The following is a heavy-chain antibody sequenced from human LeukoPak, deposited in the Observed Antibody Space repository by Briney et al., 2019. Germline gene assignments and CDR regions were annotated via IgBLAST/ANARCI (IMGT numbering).Heavy chain of an antibody. Sequence: PGGSLRLSCAASGFTFSSYAMHWVRQAPGKGLEWVAVISYDGSNKYYADSVKGRFTISRDNSKNTLYLQMNSLRAEDTAVYYCARGWAVVHQFDYWGQGTLVTVSS. J-gene: IGHJ4*02. CDR1: GFTFSSYA. D-gene: IGHD1-26*01. V-gene: IGHV3-30-3*01. CDR3: ARGWAVVHQFDY. CDR2: ISYDGSNK.